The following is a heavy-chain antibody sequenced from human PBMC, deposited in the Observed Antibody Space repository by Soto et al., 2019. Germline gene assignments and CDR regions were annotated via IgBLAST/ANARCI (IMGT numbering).Heavy chain of an antibody. V-gene: IGHV4-4*07. CDR2: VYNSGNT. Sequence: QVQLQESGPGLVKPSETLSLTCTVSGGSMTGYFWSWIRQPAGKALEWIGHVYNSGNTDYNPSLASRITMAVDTSKRQFSLKVKSVTAADTAVYYCARTHWVSGTEYWGKGILVPVSS. CDR1: GGSMTGYF. D-gene: IGHD6-19*01. CDR3: ARTHWVSGTEY. J-gene: IGHJ4*02.